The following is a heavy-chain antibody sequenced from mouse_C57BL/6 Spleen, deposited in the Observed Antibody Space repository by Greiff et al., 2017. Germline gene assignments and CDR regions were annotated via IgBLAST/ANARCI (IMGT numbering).Heavy chain of an antibody. CDR1: GYAFSSSW. D-gene: IGHD2-1*01. Sequence: VKLQESGPELVKPGASVKISCKASGYAFSSSWMNWVKQRPGKGLEWIGRIYPGDGDTNYNGKFKGKATLTADKSSSTAYMQLSSLTSEDSAVYFGALRRGNYDAMDYWGQGTSVTVSS. J-gene: IGHJ4*01. V-gene: IGHV1-82*01. CDR3: ALRRGNYDAMDY. CDR2: IYPGDGDT.